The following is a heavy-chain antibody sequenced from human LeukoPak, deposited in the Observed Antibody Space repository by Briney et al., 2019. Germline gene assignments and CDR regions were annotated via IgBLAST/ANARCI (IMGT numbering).Heavy chain of an antibody. CDR2: IYYSGST. CDR3: ARARIVGATRAFDI. CDR1: GGSISSYY. D-gene: IGHD1-26*01. V-gene: IGHV4-59*01. Sequence: SDTLSLTCTVSGGSISSYYWSWIRQPPGKGLEWIGYIYYSGSTNYNPSLKSRVTISVDTSKNQFSLKLSSVTAADTAVYYCARARIVGATRAFDIWGQGTMVTVSS. J-gene: IGHJ3*02.